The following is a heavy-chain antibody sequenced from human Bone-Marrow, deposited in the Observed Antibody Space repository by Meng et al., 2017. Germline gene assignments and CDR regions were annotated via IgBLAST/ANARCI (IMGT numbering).Heavy chain of an antibody. V-gene: IGHV4-34*01. CDR1: GWAFSGYY. D-gene: IGHD3-22*01. J-gene: IGHJ4*02. CDR2: INHSGST. CDR3: ARLAYDSSGYWFDY. Sequence: QELQPQGGAGLLMPSEGPSLTSAVYGWAFSGYYWSWSRQSPGKGLEWIGEINHSGSTNYNPSPKRRVTISVDTSKYQFSLKLSFVTVADTAVYYCARLAYDSSGYWFDYWGQGTLVTVSS.